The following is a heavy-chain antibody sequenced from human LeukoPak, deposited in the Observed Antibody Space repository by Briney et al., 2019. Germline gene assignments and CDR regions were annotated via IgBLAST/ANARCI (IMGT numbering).Heavy chain of an antibody. CDR3: ATNTRYFDWLPDY. J-gene: IGHJ4*02. CDR2: INRSGST. D-gene: IGHD3-9*01. CDR1: GGSFSDYY. V-gene: IGHV4-34*01. Sequence: SETLSLTCAVYGGSFSDYYWSWIRQPPGKGLEWIGEINRSGSTNYNPSLKSRVTISVDTSKNQFSLKLTSVTAADTAVYYCATNTRYFDWLPDYWGQGTVVTVSS.